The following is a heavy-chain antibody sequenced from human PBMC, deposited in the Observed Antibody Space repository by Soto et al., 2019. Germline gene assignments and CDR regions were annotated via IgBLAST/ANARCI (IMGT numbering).Heavy chain of an antibody. V-gene: IGHV1-69*13. D-gene: IGHD3-10*01. CDR2: IIPIFGTA. CDR1: GGTFSSYA. CDR3: ASYGSGSSNWFDP. J-gene: IGHJ5*02. Sequence: ASVKVSCKASGGTFSSYAISWVRQAPGQGLEWMGGIIPIFGTANYAQKFQGRVTITADESTSTAYMELSSLRSEDTAVYYCASYGSGSSNWFDPWGQGTLVTVPS.